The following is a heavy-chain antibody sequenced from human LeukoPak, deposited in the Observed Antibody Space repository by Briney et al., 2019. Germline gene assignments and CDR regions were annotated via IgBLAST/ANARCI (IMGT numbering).Heavy chain of an antibody. Sequence: PGGSLRLSCAASGFSFRSYAMSWARQAPGKGLEWVSAISGSGGSTYYADSVKGRFTISRDKSQNTLYLQMNSLRAEDTAVYFCAKDLSLADYIWGSYRQGLDYWGQGTLVTVSS. CDR2: ISGSGGST. D-gene: IGHD3-16*02. J-gene: IGHJ4*02. V-gene: IGHV3-23*01. CDR1: GFSFRSYA. CDR3: AKDLSLADYIWGSYRQGLDY.